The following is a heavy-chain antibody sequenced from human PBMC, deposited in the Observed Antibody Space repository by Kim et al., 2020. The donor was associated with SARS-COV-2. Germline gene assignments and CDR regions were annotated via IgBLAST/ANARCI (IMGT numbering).Heavy chain of an antibody. CDR3: AIALFIVGATSSIDY. Sequence: QKFQGRVTITADESTSTAYMELSSLRSEDTAVYYCAIALFIVGATSSIDYWGQGTLVTVSS. V-gene: IGHV1-69*01. D-gene: IGHD1-26*01. J-gene: IGHJ4*02.